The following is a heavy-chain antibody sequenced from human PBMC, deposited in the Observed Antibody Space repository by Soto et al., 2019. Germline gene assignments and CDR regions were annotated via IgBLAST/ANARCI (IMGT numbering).Heavy chain of an antibody. Sequence: GGSLRLSCAASGFTFSRYNMNWVRQAPGKRLEWLSYISGSSSTIYSADSVKGRFTNSRDNAKNSLFLQMNSLTVEDTAVYYCARQSVPDNYYYYGMDVWGHGTTVTVSS. CDR1: GFTFSRYN. CDR2: ISGSSSTI. J-gene: IGHJ6*02. V-gene: IGHV3-48*01. CDR3: ARQSVPDNYYYYGMDV. D-gene: IGHD2-2*01.